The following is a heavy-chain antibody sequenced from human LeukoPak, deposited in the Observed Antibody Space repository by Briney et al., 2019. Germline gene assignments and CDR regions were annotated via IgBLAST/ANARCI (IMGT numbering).Heavy chain of an antibody. CDR3: ARASTTVPNLLDH. Sequence: GGSLRLSCAASGFTFSTYWMHWVRQAPGKGLVWVARIKGYGSSTIYADSVKGRFTISRDNSKNTLYLQTSSLRAEDTAVYYCARASTTVPNLLDHWGRGTLVTVSS. J-gene: IGHJ4*02. CDR2: IKGYGSST. D-gene: IGHD4-17*01. CDR1: GFTFSTYW. V-gene: IGHV3-74*01.